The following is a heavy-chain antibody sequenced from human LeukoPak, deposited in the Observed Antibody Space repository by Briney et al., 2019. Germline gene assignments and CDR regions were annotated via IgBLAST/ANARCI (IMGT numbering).Heavy chain of an antibody. Sequence: SETLSLTCTVSGGSISRYYWSWIRQPPGKGLEWIGYIYYSGSTNYNPSLKSRVTISVDTSKNQFSLKLSSVTAADTAVYYCASNSVTTHYYYYYMDVWGKGTTVTISS. V-gene: IGHV4-59*01. D-gene: IGHD4-17*01. CDR2: IYYSGST. CDR3: ASNSVTTHYYYYYMDV. CDR1: GGSISRYY. J-gene: IGHJ6*03.